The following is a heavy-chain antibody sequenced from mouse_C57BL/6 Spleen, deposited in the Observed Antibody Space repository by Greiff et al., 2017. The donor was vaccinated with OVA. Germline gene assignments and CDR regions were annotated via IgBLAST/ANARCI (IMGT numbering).Heavy chain of an antibody. CDR1: GFTFSSYA. CDR2: ISDGGSYT. J-gene: IGHJ1*03. CDR3: ASYYGSSHWYFDV. V-gene: IGHV5-4*01. D-gene: IGHD1-1*01. Sequence: EVQLMESGGGLVKPGGSLKLSCAASGFTFSSYAMSWVRQTPEKRLEWVATISDGGSYTYYPDNVKGRFTISRDNAKNNLYLQMIHLKSQDTAMXYCASYYGSSHWYFDVWGTGTTVTVSS.